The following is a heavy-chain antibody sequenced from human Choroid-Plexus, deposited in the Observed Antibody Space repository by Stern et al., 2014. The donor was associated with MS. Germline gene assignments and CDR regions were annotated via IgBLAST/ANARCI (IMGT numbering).Heavy chain of an antibody. CDR1: GFTFGSCA. V-gene: IGHV3-30*18. CDR3: AKDRQYLTYFFDH. CDR2: VSYDGSNK. J-gene: IGHJ5*02. Sequence: QDKLVQSGGGVVQPGRPLRLSCVASGFTFGSCAMHWVRQAPGKGLEWVAGVSYDGSNKYYADSVKGRFTISRDNSQNTLYMQMSSLRPEDTAVYYCAKDRQYLTYFFDHWGQGSLVTVSS. D-gene: IGHD2/OR15-2a*01.